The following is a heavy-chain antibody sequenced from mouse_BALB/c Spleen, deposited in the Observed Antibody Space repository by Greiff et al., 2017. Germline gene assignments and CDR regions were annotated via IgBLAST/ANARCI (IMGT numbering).Heavy chain of an antibody. CDR3: ARALYGNYDY. CDR1: GFTFTDYY. D-gene: IGHD2-10*02. CDR2: IRNKANGYTT. Sequence: EVKLMESGGGLVQPGGSLRLSCATSGFTFTDYYMSWVRQPPGKALEWLGFIRNKANGYTTEYSASVKGRFTISRDNSQSILYLQMNTLRAEDSATYYCARALYGNYDYWGQGTTLTVSS. J-gene: IGHJ2*01. V-gene: IGHV7-3*02.